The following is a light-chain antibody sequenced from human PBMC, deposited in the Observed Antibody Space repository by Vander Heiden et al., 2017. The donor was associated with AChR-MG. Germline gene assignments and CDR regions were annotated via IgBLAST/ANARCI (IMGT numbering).Light chain of an antibody. V-gene: IGKV3-15*01. CDR3: QQDNTPIT. Sequence: EIVMTQSPATLSVSPGERATLSCRASQSVSSNLAWYQQKPGQAPRLLIYGASTRANGIPARFSGSGSGTEFTLTISSLQSEDFAVYYWQQDNTPITFGQGTRLEIK. CDR2: GAS. CDR1: QSVSSN. J-gene: IGKJ5*01.